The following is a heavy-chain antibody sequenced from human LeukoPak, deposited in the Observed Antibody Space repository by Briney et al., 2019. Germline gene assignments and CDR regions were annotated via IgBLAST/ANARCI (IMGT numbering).Heavy chain of an antibody. J-gene: IGHJ3*02. CDR3: ARVVRFYDSSGYPRVGAFDI. V-gene: IGHV4-59*01. D-gene: IGHD3-22*01. CDR1: GGSISSYY. Sequence: SETLSLTCTVSGGSISSYYWSWIRQPPGKGLEWIGYIYYSGSTNYNPSLKSRVTISVDTSKNQFSLKLSSVTAADTAVYYCARVVRFYDSSGYPRVGAFDIWGQGTMVTVSS. CDR2: IYYSGST.